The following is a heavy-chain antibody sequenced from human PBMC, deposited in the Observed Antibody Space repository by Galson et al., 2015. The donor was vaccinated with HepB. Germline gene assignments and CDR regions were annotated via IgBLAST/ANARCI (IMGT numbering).Heavy chain of an antibody. CDR3: ARGGYNDNDDYWFDP. J-gene: IGHJ5*02. Sequence: SVKVSCKASGYSITSYAMNWVRQAPGQGLEWMGWINTNTGNPTYAQCFTGRFVFSLDTSVSTAYLQISSLKAEDTAIYYCARGGYNDNDDYWFDPWGQGTLVTVSS. D-gene: IGHD5-18*01. V-gene: IGHV7-4-1*02. CDR2: INTNTGNP. CDR1: GYSITSYA.